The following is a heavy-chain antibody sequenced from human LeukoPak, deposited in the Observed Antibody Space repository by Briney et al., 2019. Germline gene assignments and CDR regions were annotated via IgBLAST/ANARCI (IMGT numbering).Heavy chain of an antibody. J-gene: IGHJ4*02. CDR2: ISYDGSNK. CDR1: GFTFSSYA. Sequence: GGSLRLSCAASGFTFSSYAMHWVRQAPGKGLEWVAVISYDGSNKYYADSVKGRFTISRDNSKNTLYLQMNSLRAEDTAVYYCASAHYYDSSGYSPFDYWGQGTLVTVSS. CDR3: ASAHYYDSSGYSPFDY. D-gene: IGHD3-22*01. V-gene: IGHV3-30-3*02.